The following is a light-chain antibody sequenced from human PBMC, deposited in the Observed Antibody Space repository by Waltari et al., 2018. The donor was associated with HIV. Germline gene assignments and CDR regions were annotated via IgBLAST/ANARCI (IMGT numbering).Light chain of an antibody. Sequence: DIEMTQSPSYLSASIGDRVTITCQASQDIRKFLNWYQQKPGKAPKVLIYDASNLESGVPSRFSGSGSGTDFTFAISGLQPEDIATYYCQQYDSFPITFGQGTRLEIK. CDR3: QQYDSFPIT. V-gene: IGKV1-33*01. CDR1: QDIRKF. J-gene: IGKJ5*01. CDR2: DAS.